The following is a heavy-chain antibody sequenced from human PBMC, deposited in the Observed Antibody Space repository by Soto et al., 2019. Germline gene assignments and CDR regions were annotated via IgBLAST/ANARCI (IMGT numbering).Heavy chain of an antibody. D-gene: IGHD1-7*01. V-gene: IGHV4-4*02. J-gene: IGHJ4*02. CDR1: GGSFTSNNW. CDR2: IYRTGST. Sequence: QVQLQESGPGLVKPSGTLSLTCAVSGGSFTSNNWWTWVHQPPGQGLEWIGEIYRTGSTNYNPSLKSRVTISLDKSEKQISLKVTSLTAADTAVYYCASRDPGTSVDYWGQGTLVTVSS. CDR3: ASRDPGTSVDY.